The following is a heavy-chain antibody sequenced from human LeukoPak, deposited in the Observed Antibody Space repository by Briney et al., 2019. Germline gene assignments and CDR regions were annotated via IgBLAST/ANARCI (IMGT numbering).Heavy chain of an antibody. V-gene: IGHV3-48*01. Sequence: GGSLRLSCAASGFTFSTYSMNWVRQAPGKGLEWVSYISSSSTIYYADSVKGRFTISRDNAKYSLYLQMNSLRAEDTAVYYCARGSTYYDSSGQVPFDYWGQGTLVTVSS. CDR2: ISSSSTI. CDR3: ARGSTYYDSSGQVPFDY. D-gene: IGHD3-22*01. CDR1: GFTFSTYS. J-gene: IGHJ4*02.